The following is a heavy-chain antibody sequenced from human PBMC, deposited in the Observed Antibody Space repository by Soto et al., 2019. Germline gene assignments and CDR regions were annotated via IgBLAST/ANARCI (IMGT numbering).Heavy chain of an antibody. CDR3: AKSGGKGWFADAFDV. D-gene: IGHD3-10*01. J-gene: IGHJ3*01. CDR2: IYSGGST. CDR1: GFIVSSYY. V-gene: IGHV3-53*01. Sequence: EVQLVESGGGLIQPGGSLRLSCAGSGFIVSSYYMSWVRQAPGKGLEWISVIYSGGSTYYADSVKGRFTISRDNSENTLYLQLNSLRAEDTAVYYFAKSGGKGWFADAFDVWGQGTMVTVSS.